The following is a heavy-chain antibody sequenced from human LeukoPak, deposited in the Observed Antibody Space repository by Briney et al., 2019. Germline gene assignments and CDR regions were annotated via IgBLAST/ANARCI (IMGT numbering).Heavy chain of an antibody. Sequence: PSETLSLTXTXSGGSISSYYWSWIRQPPGKGLEWIGYIYYSGSTNYNPSLKSRVTISVDTSKNQFSLKLSSVTAADTAVYYCARLRGYGDYFDYWGQGTLVTVSS. J-gene: IGHJ4*02. CDR3: ARLRGYGDYFDY. CDR1: GGSISSYY. V-gene: IGHV4-59*08. CDR2: IYYSGST. D-gene: IGHD4-17*01.